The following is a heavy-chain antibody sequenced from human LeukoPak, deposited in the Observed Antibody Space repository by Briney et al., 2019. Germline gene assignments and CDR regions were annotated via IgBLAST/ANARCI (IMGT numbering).Heavy chain of an antibody. D-gene: IGHD5-12*01. Sequence: GGSLRLSCAASGFTFSTYSVNWVRQAPGKGLKWISYITSSSSAIYYTDSVKGRFTVPRDNAKNSLYLQMNSLRAEDTAVYYCARDNRGYDYWGQGTLVTVSS. CDR3: ARDNRGYDY. CDR2: ITSSSSAI. V-gene: IGHV3-48*04. J-gene: IGHJ4*02. CDR1: GFTFSTYS.